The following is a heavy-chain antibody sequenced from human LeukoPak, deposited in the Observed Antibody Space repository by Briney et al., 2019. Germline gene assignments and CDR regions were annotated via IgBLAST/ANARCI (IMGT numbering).Heavy chain of an antibody. D-gene: IGHD5-24*01. J-gene: IGHJ6*02. V-gene: IGHV3-9*01. CDR1: GFTFDDYA. CDR2: ISWNSGSI. CDR3: AKDIKRWEYHYYGMDV. Sequence: GRSLRLSCAASGFTFDDYAMHWVRQAPGKGLEWVSGISWNSGSIGYADSVKGRFTISRDNAKNSLYLQMNSLRAEDTALYYCAKDIKRWEYHYYGMDVWGQGTTVTVSS.